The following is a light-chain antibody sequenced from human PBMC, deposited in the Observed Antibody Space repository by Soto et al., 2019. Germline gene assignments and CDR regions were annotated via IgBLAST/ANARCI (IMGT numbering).Light chain of an antibody. Sequence: QSVLTQPPSLSGTPGHTVSISCSGSTSNLGGNTVNWYQQLPGTAPKLLIYTNNQRPSGVPDRFSGSKSVTSASLAISGLRSEDEADFYCAAWDDSLNAVVFGGGTKVTVL. CDR1: TSNLGGNT. V-gene: IGLV1-44*01. J-gene: IGLJ2*01. CDR3: AAWDDSLNAVV. CDR2: TNN.